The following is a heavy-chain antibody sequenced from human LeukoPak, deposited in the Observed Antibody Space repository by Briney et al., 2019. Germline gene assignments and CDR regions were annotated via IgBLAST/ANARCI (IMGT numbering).Heavy chain of an antibody. Sequence: GGSLRLSCAASGFTFSSYSMNWVRQAPGKGLEWVSSISSSSSYMYYADSVKGRFTISRDNAKNSLYLQMNSLRAEDTAVYYCAVLRSYRSFPPADYWGQGTLVTVSS. J-gene: IGHJ4*02. V-gene: IGHV3-21*01. CDR3: AVLRSYRSFPPADY. CDR2: ISSSSSYM. D-gene: IGHD3-16*02. CDR1: GFTFSSYS.